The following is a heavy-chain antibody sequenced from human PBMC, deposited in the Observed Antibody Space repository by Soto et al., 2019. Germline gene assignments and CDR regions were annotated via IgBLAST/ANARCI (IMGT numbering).Heavy chain of an antibody. V-gene: IGHV1-3*01. CDR2: INAGNGNT. CDR1: GYTFTSYA. CDR3: ARENALRYFDWLPLDY. Sequence: ASVKVSCKTSGYTFTSYAMHWVRQAPGQRLEWMGWINAGNGNTKNLQKFQGRVTITRDTSASTAYMELSSLRSEDTAVYYCARENALRYFDWLPLDYWGQGTLVTVSS. J-gene: IGHJ4*02. D-gene: IGHD3-9*01.